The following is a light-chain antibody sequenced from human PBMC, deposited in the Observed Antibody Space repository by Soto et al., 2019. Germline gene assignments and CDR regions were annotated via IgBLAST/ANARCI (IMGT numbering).Light chain of an antibody. J-gene: IGLJ2*01. Sequence: QSVLTQPPSASGTPGQRVTISCSGSSCNIGSNYVYWYQQLPGTAPKLLIYRNNQRPSGVPDQFSGSKSGTSASLAISGLRSEDEADYYCAAWDDTLSGVVFGGGTKVTVL. CDR3: AAWDDTLSGVV. CDR1: SCNIGSNY. V-gene: IGLV1-47*01. CDR2: RNN.